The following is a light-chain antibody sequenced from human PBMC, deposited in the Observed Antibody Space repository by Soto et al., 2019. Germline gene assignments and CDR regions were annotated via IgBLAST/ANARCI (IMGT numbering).Light chain of an antibody. CDR3: SSYTTSNTNV. CDR1: SSDVGAYNY. CDR2: EVN. Sequence: QSALTQPASVSGSPGQSITISCTGTSSDVGAYNYVSWYQQYPGKAPKLMIYEVNNRPSGVFNRFSGSKSGNTASLIISGLQAEDEADYYCSSYTTSNTNVFGTGTKLTVL. V-gene: IGLV2-14*01. J-gene: IGLJ1*01.